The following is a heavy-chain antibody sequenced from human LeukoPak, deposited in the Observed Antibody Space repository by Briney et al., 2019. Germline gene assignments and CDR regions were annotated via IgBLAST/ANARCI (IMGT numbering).Heavy chain of an antibody. V-gene: IGHV3-30*04. CDR3: ARVGGGNFYYYYYYMDV. CDR2: ISYDGSNK. D-gene: IGHD4-23*01. Sequence: QTGGSLRLSCAASGFTFSSYAMHWVRQAPGRGLEWVAVISYDGSNKYYADSVKGRFTISRDNSKNTLYLQMNSLRAEDTAVYYCARVGGGNFYYYYYYMDVWGKGTTVTVSS. CDR1: GFTFSSYA. J-gene: IGHJ6*03.